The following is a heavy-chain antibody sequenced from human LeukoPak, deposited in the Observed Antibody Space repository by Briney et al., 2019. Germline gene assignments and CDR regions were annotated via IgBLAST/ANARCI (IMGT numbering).Heavy chain of an antibody. J-gene: IGHJ6*03. CDR2: IRNKANSYSR. Sequence: PGGSLRLSCAASGFTFRGSAIHCVRQASGKGVEWVGRIRNKANSYSRAYAASMKCRFTVSRDDSKNTAYLQMNSLKTEDTAVYYCTRGDYGDYYYMDVWGKGTTVTVSS. V-gene: IGHV3-73*01. CDR3: TRGDYGDYYYMDV. CDR1: GFTFRGSA. D-gene: IGHD4-17*01.